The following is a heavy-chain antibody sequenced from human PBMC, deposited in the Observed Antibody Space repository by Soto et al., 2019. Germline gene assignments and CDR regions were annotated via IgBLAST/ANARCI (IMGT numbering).Heavy chain of an antibody. V-gene: IGHV3-11*01. J-gene: IGHJ3*02. CDR1: GFTFSDYY. Sequence: QVQLVESGGGLVKPGGSLRLSCAASGFTFSDYYMSWIRQAPGKGLEWVSYISSSGSTIYYADSVKGRFTISRDNAKNSLYLQMNSLRAEDTAVYYCARARTSHYYDSSGYYFGGAFDIWGQGTMVTVSS. CDR2: ISSSGSTI. CDR3: ARARTSHYYDSSGYYFGGAFDI. D-gene: IGHD3-22*01.